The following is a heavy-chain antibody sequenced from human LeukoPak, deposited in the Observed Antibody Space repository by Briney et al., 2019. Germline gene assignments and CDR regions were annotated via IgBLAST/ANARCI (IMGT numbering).Heavy chain of an antibody. V-gene: IGHV3-66*01. CDR3: ARDQVTMWEPIDYYGMDV. Sequence: PGGSLRLSCAASGFTVSSNYMSWVRQAPGKGLEWVSVIYSGGSTCYADSVKGRFTISRDNSKNTLYLQMNSLRAEDTAVYYCARDQVTMWEPIDYYGMDVWGQGTTVTVSS. D-gene: IGHD3-10*02. CDR2: IYSGGST. CDR1: GFTVSSNY. J-gene: IGHJ6*02.